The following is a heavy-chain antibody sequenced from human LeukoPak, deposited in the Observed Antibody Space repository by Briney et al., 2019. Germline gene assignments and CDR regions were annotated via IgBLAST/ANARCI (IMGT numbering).Heavy chain of an antibody. CDR2: INRDGGLT. J-gene: IGHJ3*01. V-gene: IGHV3-74*01. CDR1: GFTFSENW. CDR3: AREEHRLAEAGTSAFDL. Sequence: GGSLRLSCVASGFTFSENWMHWVRHAPGKGLAWVSHINRDGGLTNYADSVKCGFTISRDNARNTVYLQMSSLRVEDTAIYFCAREEHRLAEAGTSAFDLGGQGTLVTVSP. D-gene: IGHD6-13*01.